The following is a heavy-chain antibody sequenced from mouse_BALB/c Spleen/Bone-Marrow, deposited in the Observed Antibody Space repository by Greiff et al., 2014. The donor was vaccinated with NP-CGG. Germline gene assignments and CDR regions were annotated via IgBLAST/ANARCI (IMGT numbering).Heavy chain of an antibody. CDR3: ARFAGTPYTMDY. CDR2: IHYSGIT. Sequence: EVQVVESGPDLVKPSQSLSLTCTVTGYSITSGYSWHWIRQFPGNKLEWMGYIHYSGITVYNPSLRSRISIARDTSKSQFFLQLNSVTTEDTATYYCARFAGTPYTMDYWGRGTSVTVSS. D-gene: IGHD4-1*01. V-gene: IGHV3-1*02. CDR1: GYSITSGYS. J-gene: IGHJ4*01.